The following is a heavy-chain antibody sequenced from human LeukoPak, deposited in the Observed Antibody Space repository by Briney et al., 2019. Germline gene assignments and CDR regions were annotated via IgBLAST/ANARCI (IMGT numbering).Heavy chain of an antibody. D-gene: IGHD6-19*01. Sequence: PSETLSLTCTVSGGSISSSSYYWGWIRQPPGKGLGWIGSIYYSGSTYYNPSLKSRVTISVDTSKNQFSLKLSSVTAAATAVYYCACGQQWLPTHYDYWGQETLVTVSS. J-gene: IGHJ4*02. CDR2: IYYSGST. CDR1: GGSISSSSYY. CDR3: ACGQQWLPTHYDY. V-gene: IGHV4-39*01.